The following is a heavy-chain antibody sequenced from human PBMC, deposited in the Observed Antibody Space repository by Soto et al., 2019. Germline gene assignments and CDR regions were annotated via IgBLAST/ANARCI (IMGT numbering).Heavy chain of an antibody. J-gene: IGHJ6*02. Sequence: SETLSLTCPVSSGSISTGGYYCSWIRQHPGKGMEWSGYINYSGSTYDSPSLKSRVTISVDKSKHQFPLKLSSVTVEDTAVYYCARDHLLLYCMDVWDQGTTVTVSS. V-gene: IGHV4-31*03. CDR1: SGSISTGGYY. D-gene: IGHD3-10*01. CDR2: INYSGST. CDR3: ARDHLLLYCMDV.